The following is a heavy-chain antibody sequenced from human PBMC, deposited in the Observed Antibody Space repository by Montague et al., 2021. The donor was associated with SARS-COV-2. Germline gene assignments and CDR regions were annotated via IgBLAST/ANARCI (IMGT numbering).Heavy chain of an antibody. CDR2: IYYSGST. D-gene: IGHD3-22*01. J-gene: IGHJ4*01. CDR3: ARGDYYDSTGYYDY. V-gene: IGHV4-59*01. CDR1: GGSIGAYY. Sequence: SETLSLTCTASGGSIGAYYWSWIRQPPGKGLEWIGYIYYSGSTNYNPSLKSRVTISVDTSKNQFSLKVRSVTAADTAVYYCARGDYYDSTGYYDYWGQGTLVTVSS.